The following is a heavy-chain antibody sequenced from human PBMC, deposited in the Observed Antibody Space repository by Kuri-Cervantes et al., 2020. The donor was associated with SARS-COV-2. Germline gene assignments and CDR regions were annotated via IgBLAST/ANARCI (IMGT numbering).Heavy chain of an antibody. D-gene: IGHD1-1*01. Sequence: SVKVSCKASGGTFSSYAISWVRQAPGQGLEWMGGIIPIFGIANYAQKFQGRVTITADKSTSTAYMELSSLRSEDTAVYYCARDRGTDDAFDIWGQGTMVTVSS. CDR1: GGTFSSYA. J-gene: IGHJ3*02. V-gene: IGHV1-69*10. CDR2: IIPIFGIA. CDR3: ARDRGTDDAFDI.